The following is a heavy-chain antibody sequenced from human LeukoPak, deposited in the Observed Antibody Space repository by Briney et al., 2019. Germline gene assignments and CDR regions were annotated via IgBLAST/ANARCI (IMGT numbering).Heavy chain of an antibody. D-gene: IGHD6-19*01. CDR1: GFTFSNYA. CDR3: ARDKWGNGWTGSIDN. CDR2: IWYDRGDK. Sequence: GGSLRLSCAASGFTFSNYAMHWVRQAPGKGLEWVAVIWYDRGDKYYADAVKGRFTISRDDSKNTLYLQIKSLRAEDTAVYYCARDKWGNGWTGSIDNWGQGTLATVSA. V-gene: IGHV3-33*01. J-gene: IGHJ4*02.